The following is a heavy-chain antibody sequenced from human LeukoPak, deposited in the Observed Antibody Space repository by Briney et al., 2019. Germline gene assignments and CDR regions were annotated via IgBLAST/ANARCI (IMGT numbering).Heavy chain of an antibody. CDR2: INPSGGST. J-gene: IGHJ4*02. V-gene: IGHV1-46*01. D-gene: IGHD4-17*01. CDR1: GYTFTSYY. Sequence: ASVKVSCKASGYTFTSYYMHWVRQAPGQGLEWMGIINPSGGSTSYAQKFQGRVTITADESTSTAYMELSSLRSEDTAVYYCARDGGHDYGDYEGWGQGTLVTVSS. CDR3: ARDGGHDYGDYEG.